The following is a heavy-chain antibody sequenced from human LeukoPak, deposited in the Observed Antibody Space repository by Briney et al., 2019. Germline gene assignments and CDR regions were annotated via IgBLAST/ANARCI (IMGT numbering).Heavy chain of an antibody. J-gene: IGHJ4*02. D-gene: IGHD3-10*01. CDR2: IYYSGST. CDR3: AGRTIYYDSGSYWDY. V-gene: IGHV4-39*01. Sequence: SETLSLTCTVSGDSISSSSSYWGWIRQPPGKGLEWIGNIYYSGSTYSNPSLKSRVTISVDTSKNQFSLKLSSVTAADTAVYYCAGRTIYYDSGSYWDYWGQGTLVTVSS. CDR1: GDSISSSSSY.